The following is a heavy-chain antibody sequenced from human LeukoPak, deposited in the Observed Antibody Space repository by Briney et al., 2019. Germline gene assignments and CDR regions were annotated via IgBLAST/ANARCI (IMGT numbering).Heavy chain of an antibody. Sequence: GGSLRLSCAASGFTFSSYGMHWVRQAPGKGLEWVAFIRYDGSNKYYTDSVKGRFTISRDNSKNTLYLQMNSLRAEDTAVYYCAKTYSGSPRGAFDIWGQGTMVTVSS. CDR3: AKTYSGSPRGAFDI. CDR2: IRYDGSNK. J-gene: IGHJ3*02. D-gene: IGHD1-26*01. CDR1: GFTFSSYG. V-gene: IGHV3-30*02.